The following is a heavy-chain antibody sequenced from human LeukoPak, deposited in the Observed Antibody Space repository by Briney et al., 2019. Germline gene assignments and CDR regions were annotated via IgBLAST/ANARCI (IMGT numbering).Heavy chain of an antibody. CDR2: INPSGGYT. CDR1: GYPFTNYY. CDR3: ARRGGSLVFDY. D-gene: IGHD3-10*01. V-gene: IGHV1-46*01. Sequence: ASVKVSCRSSGYPFTNYYIHWVRQAPRQGLEWMGVINPSGGYTTYAQEFQGRVTMTSDTSTSTLYMELSSLTSEDTATYYCARRGGSLVFDYWGQGTLVTVPS. J-gene: IGHJ4*02.